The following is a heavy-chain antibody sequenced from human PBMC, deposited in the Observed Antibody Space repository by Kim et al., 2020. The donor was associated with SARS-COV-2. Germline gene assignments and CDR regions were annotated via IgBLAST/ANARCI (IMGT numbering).Heavy chain of an antibody. CDR1: GFTFSSYA. D-gene: IGHD1-26*01. J-gene: IGHJ4*02. CDR3: AKTNKGGSYSNYFDY. Sequence: GGSLRLSCAASGFTFSSYAMSWVRQAPGKGLEWVSAISGSGGSTYYADSVKGRFTISRDNSKNTLYPQMNSLRAEDTAVYYCAKTNKGGSYSNYFDYWGQGTLVTVSS. CDR2: ISGSGGST. V-gene: IGHV3-23*01.